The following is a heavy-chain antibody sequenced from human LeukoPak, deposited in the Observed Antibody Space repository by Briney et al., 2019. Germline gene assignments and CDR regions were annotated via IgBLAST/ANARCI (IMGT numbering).Heavy chain of an antibody. CDR1: GGSFSGYY. CDR3: ARVTVAGFNY. D-gene: IGHD6-19*01. CDR2: INHSGST. J-gene: IGHJ4*02. Sequence: ETLSLTCAVYGGSFSGYYWSWIRQPPGKGLEWIGEINHSGSTNYNPSLKSRVTISVDTSKNQFSLKLSSVTAADTAVYHCARVTVAGFNYWGQGTLVTVSS. V-gene: IGHV4-34*01.